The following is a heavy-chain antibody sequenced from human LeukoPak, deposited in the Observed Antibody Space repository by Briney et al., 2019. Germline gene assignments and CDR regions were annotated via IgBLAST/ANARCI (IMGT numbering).Heavy chain of an antibody. V-gene: IGHV3-73*01. J-gene: IGHJ3*02. CDR2: IRSKANSYAT. CDR3: TRRGEAPNDAFDI. CDR1: GFTFSGSA. Sequence: PGGSLKLSCAASGFTFSGSAMHWVRQASGKGLEWVGRIRSKANSYATAYAASVKGSITISRDDSKNTAYLQMNSLKTEDTAVYYCTRRGEAPNDAFDIWGQGTMVTVSS.